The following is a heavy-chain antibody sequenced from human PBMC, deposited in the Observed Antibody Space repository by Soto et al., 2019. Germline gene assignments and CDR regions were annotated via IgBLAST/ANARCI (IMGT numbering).Heavy chain of an antibody. CDR1: GFTFSSYS. J-gene: IGHJ4*02. D-gene: IGHD3-9*01. V-gene: IGHV3-21*01. CDR3: ARGGYDILTGSSH. Sequence: EVQLVESGGGLVKPGGSLRLSCAASGFTFSSYSMNWVRQAPGKGLEWVSSISSSSSYIYYADSVKGRFTSSRDNAKNSLYLQMNSLRAEDTAVYYFARGGYDILTGSSHCGQGTLVTVSS. CDR2: ISSSSSYI.